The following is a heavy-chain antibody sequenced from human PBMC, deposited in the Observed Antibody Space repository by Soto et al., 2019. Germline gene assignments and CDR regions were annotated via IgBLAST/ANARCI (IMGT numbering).Heavy chain of an antibody. J-gene: IGHJ5*02. Sequence: EVQLVETGGGLIQPGGSLRLSCAASGFTVSGNYMNWARQAPGKGLEWVSTIYSAGNTYYADSVKGRFSISRDNSKNTLYLQMNSLRVEDTAIYYCASGFFFDPWGLGTLVTVSS. CDR2: IYSAGNT. V-gene: IGHV3-53*02. CDR3: ASGFFFDP. CDR1: GFTVSGNY. D-gene: IGHD6-25*01.